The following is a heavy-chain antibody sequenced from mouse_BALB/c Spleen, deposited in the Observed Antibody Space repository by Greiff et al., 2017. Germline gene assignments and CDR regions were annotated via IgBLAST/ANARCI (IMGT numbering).Heavy chain of an antibody. J-gene: IGHJ4*01. CDR2: IWAGGST. CDR3: ARDRGMGGNYEGYAMDY. D-gene: IGHD2-1*01. V-gene: IGHV2-9*02. CDR1: GFSLTSYG. Sequence: VQLQESGPGLVAPSQSLSITCTVSGFSLTSYGVHWVRQPPGKGLEWLGVIWAGGSTNYNSALMSRLSISKDNSKSQVFLKMNSLQTDDTAMYYCARDRGMGGNYEGYAMDYWGQGTSVTVSS.